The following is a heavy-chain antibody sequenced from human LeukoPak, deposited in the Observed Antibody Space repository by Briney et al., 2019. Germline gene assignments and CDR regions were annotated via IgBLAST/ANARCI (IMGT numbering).Heavy chain of an antibody. Sequence: PGGSLRLSCAASAFTFSDYSMNWVRQAPGKGLEWVSSISSSTTYICYADSVKGRFTISRDNARNSLYLQMNSLRAEDTAVYYCARSSFHVVAPVHHGLDYWGQGTLVTVSS. J-gene: IGHJ4*02. D-gene: IGHD2-15*01. V-gene: IGHV3-21*01. CDR2: ISSSTTYI. CDR3: ARSSFHVVAPVHHGLDY. CDR1: AFTFSDYS.